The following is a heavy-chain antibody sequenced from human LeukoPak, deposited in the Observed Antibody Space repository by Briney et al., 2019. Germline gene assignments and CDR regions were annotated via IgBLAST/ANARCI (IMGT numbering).Heavy chain of an antibody. Sequence: GGSLRLSCSASGFTFSSFWMHWVRHVPGKGLVWVSGVSSDGRITNYADFVKGRFTVSRDNSKNTLYLQMNSLRAEDTAVYYCAKDRSRGITMIRNAFDIWGQGTMVTVSS. J-gene: IGHJ3*02. CDR1: GFTFSSFW. CDR2: VSSDGRIT. CDR3: AKDRSRGITMIRNAFDI. V-gene: IGHV3-74*01. D-gene: IGHD3-10*01.